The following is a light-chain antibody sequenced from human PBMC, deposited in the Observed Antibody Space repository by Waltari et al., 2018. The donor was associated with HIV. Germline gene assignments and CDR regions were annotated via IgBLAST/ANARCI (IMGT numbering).Light chain of an antibody. V-gene: IGKV1-39*01. CDR2: AAS. Sequence: DIQMTQSPSSLSASVGDRVTITCRASQTISRFLNWYQQKQGEAPKRLIYAASSLQSGVPSRFSGSGSGTDFTLTISSLQPADFATYYCQQSYTTPFTFGPGTTVDIK. CDR1: QTISRF. J-gene: IGKJ3*01. CDR3: QQSYTTPFT.